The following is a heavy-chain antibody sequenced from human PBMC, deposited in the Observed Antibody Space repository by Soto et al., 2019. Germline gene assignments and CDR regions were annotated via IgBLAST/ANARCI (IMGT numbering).Heavy chain of an antibody. CDR1: SGSISSNNW. V-gene: IGHV4-4*02. CDR2: IYLSGSS. CDR3: ARACRGPSCVRGGWFDP. D-gene: IGHD2-2*01. Sequence: SESLSLTCAVSSGSISSNNWWSWVRQLPGKGLEWIGEIYLSGSSIYNPSLKSRVAISVDRSKNQFSLKLNSVTAADTAVYYCARACRGPSCVRGGWFDPWGLGTLVTVSS. J-gene: IGHJ5*02.